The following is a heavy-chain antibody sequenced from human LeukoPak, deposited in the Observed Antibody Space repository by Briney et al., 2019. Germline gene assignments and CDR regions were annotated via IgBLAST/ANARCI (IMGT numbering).Heavy chain of an antibody. J-gene: IGHJ4*02. CDR3: ARRPRSGPYDSGGYSSLDY. V-gene: IGHV7-4-1*02. CDR1: GYTFTSYA. CDR2: INTNTGNP. D-gene: IGHD3-22*01. Sequence: GASVKVSCKASGYTFTSYAMNWVRQAPGQGLEWMGWINTNTGNPTYAQGFTGRFVFSLDTSVSTAYLQISSLKAEDTAVYYCARRPRSGPYDSGGYSSLDYWGQGTLVTVSS.